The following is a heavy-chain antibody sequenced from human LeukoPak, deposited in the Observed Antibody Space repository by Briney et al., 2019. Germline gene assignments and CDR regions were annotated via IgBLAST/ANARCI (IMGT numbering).Heavy chain of an antibody. D-gene: IGHD5-18*01. J-gene: IGHJ4*02. V-gene: IGHV3-23*01. CDR1: GFTFSSYA. Sequence: GGSLRPSCAASGFTFSSYAMSWVRQAPGKGLEWVSAISGSGGSTYYADSVKGRFTISRGNSKNTLYLQMNSLRAEDTAVYYCAKDGAAMAAFDYWGQGTLVTVSS. CDR2: ISGSGGST. CDR3: AKDGAAMAAFDY.